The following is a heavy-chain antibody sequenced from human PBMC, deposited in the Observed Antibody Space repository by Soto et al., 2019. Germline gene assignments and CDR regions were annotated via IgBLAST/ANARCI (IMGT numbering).Heavy chain of an antibody. CDR3: SRGILV. CDR2: ISYGGTT. Sequence: QVQLQESGPGLVKPSQTLSLTCTVSGGSMNSGGYCWSWIRQHPGEGLEWIGCISYGGTTSYNPSLKSRCIISVDTSKNQFSLKLTSVTAADTAVYYCSRGILVWGQGTLITVSS. CDR1: GGSMNSGGYC. V-gene: IGHV4-31*03. D-gene: IGHD2-15*01. J-gene: IGHJ4*02.